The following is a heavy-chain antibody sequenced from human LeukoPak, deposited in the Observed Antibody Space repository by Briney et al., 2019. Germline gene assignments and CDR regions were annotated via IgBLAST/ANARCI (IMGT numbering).Heavy chain of an antibody. CDR3: ARADDGANSWVNY. CDR1: GFTFSRYW. CDR2: INRDGRGT. J-gene: IGHJ4*02. V-gene: IGHV3-74*01. D-gene: IGHD4-23*01. Sequence: PVGSLRLSCAATGFTFSRYWMHWVRQAPGKGRGWISRINRDGRGTSYADSVKGRFPISRDNAKNTMYLQMNSLRAEDTAVYYCARADDGANSWVNYWGQGTLVTVSS.